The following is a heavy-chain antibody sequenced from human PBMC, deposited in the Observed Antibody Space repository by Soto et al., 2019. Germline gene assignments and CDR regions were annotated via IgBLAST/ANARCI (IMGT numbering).Heavy chain of an antibody. CDR1: GFTFSDYY. D-gene: IGHD6-13*01. J-gene: IGHJ4*02. CDR3: ARLRASTWYLGGYLDY. Sequence: GSLRLSCAASGFTFSDYYMSWIRQAPGKGLEWVSYIVSGSDYTNYADSVKGRFTISRDNAENSLFLEMNSLRAEDTAVYYCARLRASTWYLGGYLDYWGLGTLVTVSS. CDR2: IVSGSDYT. V-gene: IGHV3-11*06.